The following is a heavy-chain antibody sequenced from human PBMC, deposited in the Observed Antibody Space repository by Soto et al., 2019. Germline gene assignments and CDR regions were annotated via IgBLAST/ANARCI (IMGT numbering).Heavy chain of an antibody. CDR1: GFTVSSNY. CDR2: IYSGGST. CDR3: AREHDSSGYYSGFDY. V-gene: IGHV3-53*01. Sequence: GGSLRLSCAASGFTVSSNYTSWVRQAPGKGLEWVSVIYSGGSTYYADSVKGRFTISRDNSKNTLYLQMNSLRAEDTAVYYCAREHDSSGYYSGFDYWGQGTLVTVSS. D-gene: IGHD3-22*01. J-gene: IGHJ4*02.